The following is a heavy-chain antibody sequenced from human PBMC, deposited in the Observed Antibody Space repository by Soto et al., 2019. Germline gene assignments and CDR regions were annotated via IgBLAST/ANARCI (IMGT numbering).Heavy chain of an antibody. V-gene: IGHV1-3*01. J-gene: IGHJ4*02. CDR1: GYTFTSYA. CDR2: INAGNGNT. D-gene: IGHD2-15*01. Sequence: ASVKVSCKASGYTFTSYAMHWVRQAPGQRLEWMGWINAGNGNTKYSQKFQGRVTITRDTSASTAYMELSSLRSEDTAVYYCAAGYCSGRSCYIIFDYCGQAPLLTVSS. CDR3: AAGYCSGRSCYIIFDY.